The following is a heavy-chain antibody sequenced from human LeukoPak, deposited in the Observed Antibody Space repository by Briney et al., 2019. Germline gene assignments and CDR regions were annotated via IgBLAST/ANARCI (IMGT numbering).Heavy chain of an antibody. J-gene: IGHJ4*02. CDR2: IHYVGSDK. Sequence: GGSLRLSCAASGFTFTSYGMHWVRQAPGKGLEWVAFIHYVGSDKYYADSVKGRFTISRDNSKNTLYLQMNSLRTEDTAVYYCTKDLHIGAAAGLLDYWGQGTLVSVSS. CDR1: GFTFTSYG. CDR3: TKDLHIGAAAGLLDY. D-gene: IGHD6-13*01. V-gene: IGHV3-30*02.